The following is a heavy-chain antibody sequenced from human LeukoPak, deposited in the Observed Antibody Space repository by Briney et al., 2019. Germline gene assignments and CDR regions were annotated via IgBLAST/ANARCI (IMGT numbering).Heavy chain of an antibody. CDR1: GGSISSGGYY. Sequence: PSETLSLTCTVSGGSISSGGYYWSWIRQPPGKGLEWIGYIYHSGSTYYNPSLKSRVTISVDRSKNQFSLKLSSVTAADTAVYYCARGGRYFDYWGQGTLVTVSS. V-gene: IGHV4-30-2*01. J-gene: IGHJ4*02. CDR3: ARGGRYFDY. CDR2: IYHSGST.